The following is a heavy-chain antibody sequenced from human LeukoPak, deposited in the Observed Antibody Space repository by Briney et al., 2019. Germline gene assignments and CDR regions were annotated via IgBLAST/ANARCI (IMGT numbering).Heavy chain of an antibody. J-gene: IGHJ4*02. D-gene: IGHD5-24*01. CDR2: IKQDGSEK. Sequence: QAGGSLRLSCAASGFTFSSYWMSWVRQAPGKGLEWVANIKQDGSEKYYVDSVKGRFTISRDNAKNSLYLQMNSLRAEDTAVYYCAQGWVKGAFDYWGQGTLVTVSS. V-gene: IGHV3-7*01. CDR1: GFTFSSYW. CDR3: AQGWVKGAFDY.